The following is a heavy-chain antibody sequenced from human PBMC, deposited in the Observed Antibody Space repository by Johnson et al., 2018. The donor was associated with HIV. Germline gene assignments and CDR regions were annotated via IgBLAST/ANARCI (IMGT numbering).Heavy chain of an antibody. CDR3: ARVRRKNWNLGDPFDI. CDR1: RFTFSNYV. J-gene: IGHJ3*02. Sequence: QVQLVESGGDLVQPGGSLRPSCPASRFTFSNYVLHWVRQAPGRGLGWVPFILYDGIKQFYVDSVQGRFPISRDNSKNTLYLQMNSLRAEDTGVYFCARVRRKNWNLGDPFDIWGQGTMVTVSS. D-gene: IGHD1-7*01. CDR2: ILYDGIKQ. V-gene: IGHV3-30*03.